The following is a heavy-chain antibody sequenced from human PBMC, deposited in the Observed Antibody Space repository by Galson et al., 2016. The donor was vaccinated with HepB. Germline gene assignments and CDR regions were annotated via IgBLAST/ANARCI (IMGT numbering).Heavy chain of an antibody. CDR1: GFTFANFA. D-gene: IGHD1-14*01. CDR2: INTEENGGMA. V-gene: IGHV3-49*04. J-gene: IGHJ4*02. Sequence: SLRLSCAASGFTFANFAMSWVRQAPGKGLEWVGFINTEENGGMAHYAASVRGRFTISRDDSKSIAYLRMNSLKTEDTAMYYCTQNWNHAEQSWGQGTLVTVSS. CDR3: TQNWNHAEQS.